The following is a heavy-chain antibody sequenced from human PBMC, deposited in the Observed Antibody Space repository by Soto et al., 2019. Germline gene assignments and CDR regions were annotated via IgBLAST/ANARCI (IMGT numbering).Heavy chain of an antibody. CDR3: ARARGPVLLWFGPGSLDAFDI. CDR1: GFTFSSYS. V-gene: IGHV3-21*01. Sequence: PGGSLRLSCAASGFTFSSYSMNWVRQAPGKGLEWVSSISSSSSYIYYADSVKGRFTISRDNAKNSLYLQMNSLRAEDTAVYYCARARGPVLLWFGPGSLDAFDIWGQGTMVTVSS. CDR2: ISSSSSYI. D-gene: IGHD3-10*01. J-gene: IGHJ3*02.